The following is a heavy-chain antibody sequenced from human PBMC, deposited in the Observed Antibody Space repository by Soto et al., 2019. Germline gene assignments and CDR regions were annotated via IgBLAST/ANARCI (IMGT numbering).Heavy chain of an antibody. CDR2: IKSKKYGGTT. D-gene: IGHD5-12*01. CDR1: GFAFGDFA. CDR3: SRLPPRRYSDYDFPMDV. V-gene: IGHV3-49*05. Sequence: EVQLVESGGGLVKPGWSLRLSCITSGFAFGDFAMTWFRQAPGKGLEWVGFIKSKKYGGTTEYAASVKGRFSISRDDSKSIAYLQMNSLKTEDTAVYYCSRLPPRRYSDYDFPMDVWGQGTTVTVSS. J-gene: IGHJ6*02.